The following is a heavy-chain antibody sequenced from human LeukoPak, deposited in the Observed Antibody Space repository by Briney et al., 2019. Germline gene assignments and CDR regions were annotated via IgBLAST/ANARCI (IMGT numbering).Heavy chain of an antibody. CDR3: ARWRRGGEIDY. Sequence: RASETLSLTCTVSGGSISSYYWSWIRQPPGKGLEWIGYIYYSGSTNYNPSLKSRVTISVDTSKNQFSLKLSSVTAADTAVYYCARWRRGGEIDYWGQGTLVTVSS. CDR2: IYYSGST. J-gene: IGHJ4*02. CDR1: GGSISSYY. V-gene: IGHV4-59*01. D-gene: IGHD2-15*01.